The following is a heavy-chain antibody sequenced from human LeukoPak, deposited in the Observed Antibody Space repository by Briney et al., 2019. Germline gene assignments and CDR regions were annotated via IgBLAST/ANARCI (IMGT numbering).Heavy chain of an antibody. Sequence: GSLRLSCAASGFTLRSYAMHWVRQAPGKGLEGVAVISYDGSNKYYADSVKGRFTISRDNSKNTLYLQMNSLRAEDTAVYYCARGGTRIAVAGPLDYWGQGTLVTVSS. CDR1: GFTLRSYA. D-gene: IGHD6-19*01. CDR3: ARGGTRIAVAGPLDY. V-gene: IGHV3-30*04. J-gene: IGHJ4*02. CDR2: ISYDGSNK.